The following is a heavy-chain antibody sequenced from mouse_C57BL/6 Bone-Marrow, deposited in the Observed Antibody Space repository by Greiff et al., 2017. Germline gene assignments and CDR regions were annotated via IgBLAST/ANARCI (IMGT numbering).Heavy chain of an antibody. CDR3: ARDRRYGSPYWYFDV. Sequence: EVMLVESGGGLVKPGGSLKLSCAASGFTFSSYAMSWVRQTPEKRLEWVATISDGGSYTYYPDNVKGRFTISRDNAKNNLYLQMGHLKSEDTAMYYCARDRRYGSPYWYFDVWGTGTTVTVSS. CDR1: GFTFSSYA. J-gene: IGHJ1*03. D-gene: IGHD1-1*01. CDR2: ISDGGSYT. V-gene: IGHV5-4*01.